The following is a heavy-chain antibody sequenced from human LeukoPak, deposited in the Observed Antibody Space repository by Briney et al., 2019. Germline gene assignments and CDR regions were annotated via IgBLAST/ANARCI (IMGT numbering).Heavy chain of an antibody. Sequence: GGSLRLSCAASGLLPNAFAMHWVRQAPGKGLEWVAVLSSDGRDIFYTGSVKGRFTISRDNSKNTLYLQVNSLRPEDTAVYYCAKDISGFDRKGGFDLWGQGTMVTVSP. D-gene: IGHD5-12*01. CDR1: GLLPNAFA. J-gene: IGHJ3*01. CDR2: LSSDGRDI. CDR3: AKDISGFDRKGGFDL. V-gene: IGHV3-30*18.